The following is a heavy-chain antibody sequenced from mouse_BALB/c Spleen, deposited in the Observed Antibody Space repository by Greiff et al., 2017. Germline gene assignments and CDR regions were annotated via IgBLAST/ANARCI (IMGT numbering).Heavy chain of an antibody. Sequence: EVKLVESGGGLVQPGGSLKLSCAASGFTFSSYTMSWVRQTPEKRLEWVAYISNGGGSTYYPDTVKGRFTISRDNAKNTLYLQMSSLKSEDTAMYYCARQCGNYGAMDYWGQGTSVTVSS. CDR2: ISNGGGST. V-gene: IGHV5-12-2*01. D-gene: IGHD2-1*01. J-gene: IGHJ4*01. CDR1: GFTFSSYT. CDR3: ARQCGNYGAMDY.